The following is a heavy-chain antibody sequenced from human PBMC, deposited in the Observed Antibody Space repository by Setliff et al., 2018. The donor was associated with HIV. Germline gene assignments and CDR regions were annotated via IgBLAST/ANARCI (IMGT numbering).Heavy chain of an antibody. D-gene: IGHD4-17*01. CDR1: GGSITSYF. J-gene: IGHJ4*02. Sequence: SETLSLPCSVSGGSITSYFWHWIRQPPGKGLEWIGCTYYDGKTDYNPSLKSRGTISVDTSKNQFSLKLTSVTAADTAVYYCAREIYGGNSRPFDYWGQGTLVTVSS. CDR2: TYYDGKT. V-gene: IGHV4-59*01. CDR3: AREIYGGNSRPFDY.